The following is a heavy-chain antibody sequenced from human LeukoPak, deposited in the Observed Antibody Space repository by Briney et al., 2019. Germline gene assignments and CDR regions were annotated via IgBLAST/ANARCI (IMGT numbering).Heavy chain of an antibody. CDR1: GFTFSRYW. J-gene: IGHJ4*02. CDR3: ARVKYNEYAPDFDY. D-gene: IGHD1-14*01. V-gene: IGHV3-74*01. Sequence: PGGSLRLSCAASGFTFSRYWMHWVRQAPGKGLVCVSHINSDGSSTSYADSVKGRFTISRDNAKNSLYLQMNSLRAEDTAVYYCARVKYNEYAPDFDYWGQGTLVTVSS. CDR2: INSDGSST.